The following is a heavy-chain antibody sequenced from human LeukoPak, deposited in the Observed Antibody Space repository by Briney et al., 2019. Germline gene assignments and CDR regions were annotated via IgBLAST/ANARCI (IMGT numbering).Heavy chain of an antibody. J-gene: IGHJ6*02. CDR3: AKDLAPTRYCSSTSCYNYYYYGMDV. CDR2: ISYDGSNK. Sequence: GALRLSCAASGFTFSSYGMHWVRQAPGKGLEWVAVISYDGSNKYYADSVKGRFTISRDNSKNTLYLQMNSLRAEDTAVYYCAKDLAPTRYCSSTSCYNYYYYGMDVWGQGTTVTVSS. D-gene: IGHD2-2*02. V-gene: IGHV3-30*18. CDR1: GFTFSSYG.